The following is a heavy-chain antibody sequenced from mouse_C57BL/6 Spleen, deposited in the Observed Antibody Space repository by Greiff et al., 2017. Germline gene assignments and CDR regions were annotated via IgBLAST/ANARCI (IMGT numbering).Heavy chain of an antibody. D-gene: IGHD4-1*01. V-gene: IGHV1-15*01. CDR3: TRWDLPFDY. CDR1: GYTFTDYE. Sequence: VQLQQSGAELVRPGASVTLSCKASGYTFTDYEMHWVKQTPVHGLEWIGAIDPETGGTAYNQKFKGKAILTADKSSSTAYMELRSLTSEDSAVYYCTRWDLPFDYWGQGTTLTVSS. J-gene: IGHJ2*01. CDR2: IDPETGGT.